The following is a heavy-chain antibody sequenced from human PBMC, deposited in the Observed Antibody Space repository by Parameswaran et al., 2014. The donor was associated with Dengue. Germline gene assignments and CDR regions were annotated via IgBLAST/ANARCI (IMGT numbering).Heavy chain of an antibody. CDR3: ARTEYSSSWYRTDYYYGMDV. J-gene: IGHJ6*02. D-gene: IGHD6-13*01. V-gene: IGHV1-46*01. CDR2: INPSGGST. Sequence: WVRQAPGQGLEWMGIINPSGGSTSYAQKFQGRVTMTRDTSTSTVYMELSSLRSEDTAVYYCARTEYSSSWYRTDYYYGMDVWGQGTTVTVSS.